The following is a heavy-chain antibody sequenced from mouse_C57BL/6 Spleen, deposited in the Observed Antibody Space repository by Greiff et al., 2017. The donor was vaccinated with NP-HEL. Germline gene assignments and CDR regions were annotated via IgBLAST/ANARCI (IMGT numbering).Heavy chain of an antibody. J-gene: IGHJ1*03. CDR1: GFTFSNYW. V-gene: IGHV6-3*01. CDR2: IRLKSDNYAT. D-gene: IGHD1-1*01. CDR3: TGEDYGSGTYWYFDV. Sequence: EVKVEESGGGLVQPGGSMKLSCVASGFTFSNYWMNWVRQSPEKGLEWVAQIRLKSDNYATHYAESVKGRFTISRDDSKSSVYLQMNNLRAEDTGIYYCTGEDYGSGTYWYFDVWGTGTTVTVSS.